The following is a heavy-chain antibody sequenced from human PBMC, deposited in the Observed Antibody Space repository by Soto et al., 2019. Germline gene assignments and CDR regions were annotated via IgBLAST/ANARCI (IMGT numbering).Heavy chain of an antibody. J-gene: IGHJ6*02. Sequence: PSETLSLTCAVSGGSISSSNWWSWVRQPPGKGLEWIGEIYHSGSTNYNPSLKSRVTISVDKSKNQFSLKLSSVTAADTAVYYCARSDSSSRLGYYYGMDVWGQGTTVTVSS. D-gene: IGHD6-6*01. CDR2: IYHSGST. V-gene: IGHV4-4*02. CDR3: ARSDSSSRLGYYYGMDV. CDR1: GGSISSSNW.